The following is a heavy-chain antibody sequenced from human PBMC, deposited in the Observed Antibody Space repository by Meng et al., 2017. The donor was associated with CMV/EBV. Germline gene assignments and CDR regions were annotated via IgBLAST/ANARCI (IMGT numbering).Heavy chain of an antibody. CDR2: IGSSGNTK. CDR3: ARVRGSSWYDEVDYYYYYGMDV. CDR1: GFNFSNYE. J-gene: IGHJ6*02. V-gene: IGHV3-48*03. D-gene: IGHD6-13*01. Sequence: GGSLRLSCAASGFNFSNYEMNWVRQAPGKGLEWLSYIGSSGNTKYYADSVKGRFTISRDNAKNSLYLQMNSLRAEDTAVYYCARVRGSSWYDEVDYYYYYGMDVWGQGTTVTVSS.